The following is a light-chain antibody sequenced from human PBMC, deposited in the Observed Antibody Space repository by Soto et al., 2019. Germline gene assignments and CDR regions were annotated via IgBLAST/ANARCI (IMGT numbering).Light chain of an antibody. J-gene: IGKJ4*01. Sequence: EIVVTQSPATLSLSPGERATLSCRASQSVSSYLAWYQQKPGQAPRLLIYDASNRATGIPARFSGSGSGTDFTLPISSLEPEDFAIYYCQQRSKWPPVTFGGGTKVEIK. CDR2: DAS. V-gene: IGKV3-11*01. CDR3: QQRSKWPPVT. CDR1: QSVSSY.